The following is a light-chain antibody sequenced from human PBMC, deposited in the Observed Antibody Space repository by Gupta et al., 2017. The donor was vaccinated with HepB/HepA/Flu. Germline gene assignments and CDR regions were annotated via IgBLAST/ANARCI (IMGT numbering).Light chain of an antibody. J-gene: IGKJ2*04. CDR3: MQALQDHPMCI. V-gene: IGKV2-28*01. CDR1: QSRLHSNGYNY. CDR2: LGS. Sequence: DIVMTQSPLSLPVTPGEPASISCRSSQSRLHSNGYNYLDWYLQKPGQSPQLLIYLGSNRASGVTDRFSGSGEGTDVTLKISRGEADDVGVYYCMQALQDHPMCIFGQGTKLEIK.